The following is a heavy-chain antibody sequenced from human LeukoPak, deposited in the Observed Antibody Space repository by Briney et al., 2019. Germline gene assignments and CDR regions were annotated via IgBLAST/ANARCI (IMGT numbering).Heavy chain of an antibody. CDR2: ISYDGSNK. D-gene: IGHD1-7*01. V-gene: IGHV3-30*04. CDR3: ARTFDWNYVPPFDY. Sequence: GRSLRLSCAASGFTFSSYAMHWVRQAPGKGLEWVAVISYDGSNKYYADSVKGRFTISRDNSKNTLYLQMNSLRAEDTAVYYCARTFDWNYVPPFDYWGQGTLVTVSS. J-gene: IGHJ4*02. CDR1: GFTFSSYA.